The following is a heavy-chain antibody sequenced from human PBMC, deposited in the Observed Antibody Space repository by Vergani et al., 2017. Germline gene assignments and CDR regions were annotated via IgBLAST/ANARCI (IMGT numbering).Heavy chain of an antibody. CDR3: AKHLVGCNSISCSFYMDV. CDR1: GFTFSSYS. D-gene: IGHD2/OR15-2a*01. Sequence: VQLVESGGGVVQPGGSLRLSCAASGFTFSSYSMNWVRQAPGKGLEWVSSISSSSSYIHYSDSLKGRFTISRDNAKSSLYLQMNSLRAEDTGVYYCAKHLVGCNSISCSFYMDVWGKGTTVTV. J-gene: IGHJ6*03. V-gene: IGHV3-21*01. CDR2: ISSSSSYI.